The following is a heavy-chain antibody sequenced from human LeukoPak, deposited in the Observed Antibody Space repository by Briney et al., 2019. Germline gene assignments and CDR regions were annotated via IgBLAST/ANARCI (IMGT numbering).Heavy chain of an antibody. J-gene: IGHJ6*03. V-gene: IGHV3-23*01. CDR1: GFTFSSYA. Sequence: GGSLRLSCAASGFTFSSYAMSWVRQAPGKGLEWVSAISGSGGSTYYADSVKGRFTISRDNSKNTLYLQMNSLRAEDTAVYYCAKSAPSMVRGVPYYMDVWGKGTTVTVSS. CDR3: AKSAPSMVRGVPYYMDV. D-gene: IGHD3-10*01. CDR2: ISGSGGST.